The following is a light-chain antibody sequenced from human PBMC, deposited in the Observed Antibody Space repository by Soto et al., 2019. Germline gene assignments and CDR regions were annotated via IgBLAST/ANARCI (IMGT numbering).Light chain of an antibody. Sequence: EIVLTQSPGTLSLSPGERATLSCLASQSVSSSYLAWYQQKPGQAPRLLIYRTSNRATGIPDRFSGSGSGTDFTLTISILEPEDFAVYYCQQRSTWPTFGQGTRLEIK. CDR2: RTS. CDR3: QQRSTWPT. J-gene: IGKJ5*01. CDR1: QSVSSSY. V-gene: IGKV3D-20*02.